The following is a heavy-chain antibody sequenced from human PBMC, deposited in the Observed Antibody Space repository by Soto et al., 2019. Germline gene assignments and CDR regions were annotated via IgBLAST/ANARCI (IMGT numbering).Heavy chain of an antibody. CDR2: IWYDGSNK. V-gene: IGHV3-33*01. Sequence: GSLRRSCAPSGFTFSSYGMHWVRQAPGKGLEWVAVIWYDGSNKYYADSVKGRFTISRDNSKNTLYLQMNSLRAEDTAVYYCARDRPHCLITSCSHTAFPCYGMDMWARRATVTVS. D-gene: IGHD2-21*02. CDR1: GFTFSSYG. J-gene: IGHJ6*02. CDR3: ARDRPHCLITSCSHTAFPCYGMDM.